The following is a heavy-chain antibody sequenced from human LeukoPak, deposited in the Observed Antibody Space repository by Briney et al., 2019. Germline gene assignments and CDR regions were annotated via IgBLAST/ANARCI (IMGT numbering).Heavy chain of an antibody. J-gene: IGHJ4*02. CDR2: IKNDGSGI. CDR1: GFNFVNTW. Sequence: HTGGSLRLSCAASGFNFVNTWMHWVRHAPGKGLVWVARIKNDGSGIIYADSVEGRFTISRDNARNTVYLQMNSLRAEDTAVYYCARERGVSHPFDYWGQGTLVTVSS. V-gene: IGHV3-74*01. CDR3: ARERGVSHPFDY. D-gene: IGHD2-21*01.